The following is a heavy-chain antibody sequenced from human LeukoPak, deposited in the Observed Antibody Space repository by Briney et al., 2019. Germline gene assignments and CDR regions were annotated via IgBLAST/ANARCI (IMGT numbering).Heavy chain of an antibody. D-gene: IGHD2-21*02. CDR2: INHSGST. V-gene: IGHV4-34*01. CDR1: GGSFSGYY. Sequence: PSETLSLTCAAYGGSFSGYYWSWIRQPPGKGLEWIGEINHSGSTNYNPSLKSRVTISVDTSKNQFSLKLSSVTAADTAVYYCARVEHIVVVTAIQNWFDPWGQGTRVTVSS. CDR3: ARVEHIVVVTAIQNWFDP. J-gene: IGHJ5*02.